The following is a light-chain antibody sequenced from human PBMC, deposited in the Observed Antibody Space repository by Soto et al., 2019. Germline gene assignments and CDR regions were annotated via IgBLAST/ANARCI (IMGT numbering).Light chain of an antibody. Sequence: QSVLTQPPSASGSPEQSVTISCTGTSSDFGGYNYVSWYQQHPGKAPKLLIYEVSKRPSGIPDRSSGSKSDNTASLTVSGLQADDEADYYCSSYAGSNIYVFGTGTKV. J-gene: IGLJ1*01. CDR1: SSDFGGYNY. CDR2: EVS. V-gene: IGLV2-8*01. CDR3: SSYAGSNIYV.